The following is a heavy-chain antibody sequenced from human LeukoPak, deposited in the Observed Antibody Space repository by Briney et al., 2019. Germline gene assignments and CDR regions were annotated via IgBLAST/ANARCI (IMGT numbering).Heavy chain of an antibody. Sequence: GGSLRLSCAASGFTFSSYSMNWVRQAPGKGLEWVSYISSSSSTIYYADSVKGRFTISRDNSKNTMYLQMNSLRHEDTALYYCVRDRSRVPMGVFDYWGQGTLVTVSS. J-gene: IGHJ4*02. D-gene: IGHD2-8*01. CDR3: VRDRSRVPMGVFDY. CDR2: ISSSSSTI. CDR1: GFTFSSYS. V-gene: IGHV3-48*02.